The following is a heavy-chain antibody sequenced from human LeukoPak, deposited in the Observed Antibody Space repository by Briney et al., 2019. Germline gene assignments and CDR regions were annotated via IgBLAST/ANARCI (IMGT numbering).Heavy chain of an antibody. CDR1: GFTFTSYA. J-gene: IGHJ4*02. CDR2: ISVSGGST. V-gene: IGHV3-23*01. Sequence: GGSLRPSCAPSGFTFTSYAMTWVRQAPGRGRGWVSTISVSGGSTYYADSVKGRFTISRDSSKNTLSLQMNSLRAEDTAVYYCAKGYSHFDYWGQGTLVTVSS. D-gene: IGHD5-12*01. CDR3: AKGYSHFDY.